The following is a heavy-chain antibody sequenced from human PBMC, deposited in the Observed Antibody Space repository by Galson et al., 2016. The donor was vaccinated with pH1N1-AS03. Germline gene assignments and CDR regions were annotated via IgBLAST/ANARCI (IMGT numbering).Heavy chain of an antibody. D-gene: IGHD2-15*01. V-gene: IGHV4-39*07. J-gene: IGHJ5*02. CDR2: VSARGTT. CDR3: ARDRRDCSGGSCSQDGWFDP. CDR1: GASVSHYASY. Sequence: LSLPCSVSGASVSHYASYWGWIRQAPGKGLEWIATVSARGTTYHNPSLDSRLTISLDTSKNHFSLTLTSVTAADTAMYYCARDRRDCSGGSCSQDGWFDPWGQGTLVVVSS.